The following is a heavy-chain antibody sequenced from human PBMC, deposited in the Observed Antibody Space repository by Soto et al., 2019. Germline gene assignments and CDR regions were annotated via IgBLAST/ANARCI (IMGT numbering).Heavy chain of an antibody. D-gene: IGHD6-13*01. CDR1: GFSFSDYA. CDR2: ISESGGST. Sequence: GGSLRLSCAASGFSFSDYAMSWFRQAPGKGLEWVSVISESGGSTHYADSVRGRFTVSRDNSKNSLSLRMNSLRDEDTAVYFCAKRSPYSSGWYSPIFDYWGQGALVTVSS. CDR3: AKRSPYSSGWYSPIFDY. J-gene: IGHJ4*02. V-gene: IGHV3-23*01.